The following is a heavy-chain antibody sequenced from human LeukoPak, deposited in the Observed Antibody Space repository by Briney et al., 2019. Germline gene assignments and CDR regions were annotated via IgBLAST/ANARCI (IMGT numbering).Heavy chain of an antibody. V-gene: IGHV2-70*04. CDR3: ARTLTTQGGFDI. J-gene: IGHJ3*02. CDR1: GFSLSTSGRR. CDR2: IDWDDDK. Sequence: SGPTLVNPKPTLTLTCTFSGFSLSTSGRRVSWIRQPPGKTLEWLARIDWDDDKFYSTSLKTRLTISKDTSKNQVVLTMTNMDPVDTATYYCARTLTTQGGFDIWGQGTMVTVSS. D-gene: IGHD2-15*01.